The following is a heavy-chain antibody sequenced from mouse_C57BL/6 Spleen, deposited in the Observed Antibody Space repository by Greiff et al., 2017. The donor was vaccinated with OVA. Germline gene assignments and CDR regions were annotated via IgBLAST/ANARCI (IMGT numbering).Heavy chain of an antibody. CDR1: GYAFSSSW. J-gene: IGHJ2*01. V-gene: IGHV1-82*01. CDR2: IYPGDGDT. CDR3: AREGGYGYFDY. D-gene: IGHD2-2*01. Sequence: QVQLKQSGPELVKPGASVKISCKASGYAFSSSWMNWVKQRPGKGLEWIGRIYPGDGDTNYNGKFKGKATLTADKSSSTAYMQLSSLTSEDSAVYCCAREGGYGYFDYWGQGTTLTVSS.